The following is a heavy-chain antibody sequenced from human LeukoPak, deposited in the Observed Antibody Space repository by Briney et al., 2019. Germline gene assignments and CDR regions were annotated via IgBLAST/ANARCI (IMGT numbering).Heavy chain of an antibody. CDR2: IYYTGST. D-gene: IGHD6-13*01. CDR1: GASISSHY. CDR3: ARGPAAGYYYYMDV. J-gene: IGHJ6*03. V-gene: IGHV4-59*11. Sequence: SKTLSLTCTVSGASISSHYWGWVRQPPGKGLEWIGSIYYTGSTDYRPSLKSRVTISIDTSKKQFSLKLNSVTAADTAVYYCARGPAAGYYYYMDVWGKGTTVTVSS.